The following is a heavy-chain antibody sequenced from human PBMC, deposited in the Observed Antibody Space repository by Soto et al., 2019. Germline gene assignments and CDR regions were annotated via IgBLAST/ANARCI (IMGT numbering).Heavy chain of an antibody. CDR1: GGTFSSYA. D-gene: IGHD2-2*01. V-gene: IGHV1-69*01. CDR2: IIPILGTA. CDR3: ARVGIVVVPAAPPFHWFDP. Sequence: QVQLLQSGAEVKKPGSSVQVSCKASGGTFSSYAISWVLQAPGQGLEWMGGIIPILGTANYAQKFQGRVTITADESTSTADKELSSLRSEDKAVYYCARVGIVVVPAAPPFHWFDPWGQGTLVTVSS. J-gene: IGHJ5*02.